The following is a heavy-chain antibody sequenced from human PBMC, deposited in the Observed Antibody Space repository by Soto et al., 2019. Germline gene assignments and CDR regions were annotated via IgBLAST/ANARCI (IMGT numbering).Heavy chain of an antibody. CDR2: ISYDGSNK. V-gene: IGHV3-30-3*01. J-gene: IGHJ4*02. Sequence: PGGSLRLSCAASGFTFSRYAMHWVRQAPGKGLEWVAVISYDGSNKYYADSVKGRLTISRDNAKNSLYLQMNSLRDEDTAVYYCARALGYCSSTSCYGSYFDYWGQGNLVTVPS. CDR3: ARALGYCSSTSCYGSYFDY. CDR1: GFTFSRYA. D-gene: IGHD2-2*01.